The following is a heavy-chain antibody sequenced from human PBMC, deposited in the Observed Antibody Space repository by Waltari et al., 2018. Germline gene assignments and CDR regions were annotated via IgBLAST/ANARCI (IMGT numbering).Heavy chain of an antibody. J-gene: IGHJ4*02. CDR1: GDSMSSGYW. D-gene: IGHD2-15*01. V-gene: IGHV4-4*02. Sequence: QMQLQASGPGLVKPSGTLSVTCTVSGDSMSSGYWWSLVRQSPEKGLEWIGQIQRSGRTHYNPSFESRVSISIDTSNNQFSLKVTATTAADTAMYYCARDRGRGIYLDAWGRGTLVTGSA. CDR2: IQRSGRT. CDR3: ARDRGRGIYLDA.